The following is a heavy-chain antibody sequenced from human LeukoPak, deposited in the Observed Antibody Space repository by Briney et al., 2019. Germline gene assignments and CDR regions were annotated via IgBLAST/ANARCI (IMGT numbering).Heavy chain of an antibody. J-gene: IGHJ4*02. Sequence: GESLKISCKGSGYXFTTYWIGWVRQMPGKGLEWMGIIFPGDSDTRYSPSFQGQVTISADKSITTAYLQWSSLKASDTAIYYCARRSGSFDYWGQGTLVTVSS. CDR2: IFPGDSDT. CDR3: ARRSGSFDY. D-gene: IGHD1-26*01. V-gene: IGHV5-51*01. CDR1: GYXFTTYW.